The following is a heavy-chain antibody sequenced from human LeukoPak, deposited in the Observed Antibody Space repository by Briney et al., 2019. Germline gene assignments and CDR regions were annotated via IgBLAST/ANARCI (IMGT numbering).Heavy chain of an antibody. J-gene: IGHJ4*02. Sequence: PSETLSLTCAVYGGSFSGYYWSWIRQPPGKGLEWIGEINHSGSTNYNPSLKSRVTMSVDTSKNQFSLKLSSVTAADTAVYYCARGRYDFWSGYYLAYFDYWGQGTLVTVSS. D-gene: IGHD3-3*01. CDR1: GGSFSGYY. V-gene: IGHV4-34*01. CDR3: ARGRYDFWSGYYLAYFDY. CDR2: INHSGST.